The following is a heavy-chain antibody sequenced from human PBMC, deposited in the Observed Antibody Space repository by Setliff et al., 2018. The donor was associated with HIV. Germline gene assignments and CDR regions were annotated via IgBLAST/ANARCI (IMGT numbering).Heavy chain of an antibody. D-gene: IGHD6-13*01. CDR1: GGSISTYY. J-gene: IGHJ4*02. V-gene: IGHV4-4*09. CDR2: IYTSGST. CDR3: ATMGYSSSWSYYFDY. Sequence: SETLSLTCTVSGGSISTYYWSWIRQPPGKGLEWIGYIYTSGSTNCNPSLKTRVTISIDTSKKQVSLKLSSVTAADTAVYYCATMGYSSSWSYYFDYWGQGMLVTVSS.